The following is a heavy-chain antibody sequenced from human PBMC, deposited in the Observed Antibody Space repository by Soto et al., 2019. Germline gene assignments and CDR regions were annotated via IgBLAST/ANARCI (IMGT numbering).Heavy chain of an antibody. CDR3: ARDGDIVVVPAKNAFDI. Sequence: ASVKVSCKASWYNFTNYAMHWVRPAPGQRLEWMGWINAGNGNTKYSQKFQGRVTITRDTSASTAYMELSSLRSEDTAVYYCARDGDIVVVPAKNAFDIWGQGTMVTVSS. D-gene: IGHD2-2*01. J-gene: IGHJ3*02. CDR1: WYNFTNYA. CDR2: INAGNGNT. V-gene: IGHV1-3*01.